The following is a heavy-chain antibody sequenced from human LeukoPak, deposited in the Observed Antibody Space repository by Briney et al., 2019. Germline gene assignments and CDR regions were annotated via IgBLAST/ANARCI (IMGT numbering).Heavy chain of an antibody. D-gene: IGHD4-11*01. CDR1: SGSISSYY. CDR2: ISYSGHT. Sequence: PSETLSLTCTVSSGSISSYYWSWIRQPPGKGVEWIAYISYSGHTNSNASPTSRVTISVDTSKTQISLKLSSVTAADTAVYYCARHGYDTGNYLAHFDYWGQGTLVTVSS. CDR3: ARHGYDTGNYLAHFDY. J-gene: IGHJ4*02. V-gene: IGHV4-59*08.